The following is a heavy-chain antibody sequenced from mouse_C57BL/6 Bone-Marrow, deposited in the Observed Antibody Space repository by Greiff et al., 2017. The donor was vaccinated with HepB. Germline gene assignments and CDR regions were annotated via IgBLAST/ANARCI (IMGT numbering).Heavy chain of an antibody. Sequence: VQLQQSGAELVRPGASVTLSCKASGYTFTDYEMHWVKQTPVHGLEWIGAIDPETGGTAYNKKFKGKAILTADKSSSTAYMELRSLTSEDSAVYYGTRSDDGYYRYWFAYWGQGTLVTVSA. J-gene: IGHJ3*01. CDR3: TRSDDGYYRYWFAY. CDR2: IDPETGGT. V-gene: IGHV1-15*01. D-gene: IGHD2-3*01. CDR1: GYTFTDYE.